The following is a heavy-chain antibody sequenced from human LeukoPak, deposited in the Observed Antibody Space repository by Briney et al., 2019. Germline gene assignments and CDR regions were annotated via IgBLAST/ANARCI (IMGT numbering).Heavy chain of an antibody. CDR3: ARDPDFGGNGRVGFQY. CDR2: ISGSGGST. Sequence: GGSLRLSCAASGFTFSSYAMSWVRQAPGKGLEWVSAISGSGGSTYYADSVKGRFTISRDNSRNTLSLQMNSLRAEDTAVYYCARDPDFGGNGRVGFQYWGQGTLVTVSS. J-gene: IGHJ4*02. CDR1: GFTFSSYA. V-gene: IGHV3-23*01. D-gene: IGHD4-23*01.